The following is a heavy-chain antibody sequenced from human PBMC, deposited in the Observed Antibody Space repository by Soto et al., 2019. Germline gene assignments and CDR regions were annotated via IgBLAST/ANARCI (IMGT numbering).Heavy chain of an antibody. CDR2: ISDRGDI. Sequence: SETLSLTCAVSGYSISSGYYWGWIRQPPGKGLEWIGQISDRGDINYNPPLESRVAISTDTSKNQVSLTLTAVNAADTAVYFCARGRHWFGPWGQGTLVTVSS. CDR1: GYSISSGYY. J-gene: IGHJ5*02. V-gene: IGHV4-38-2*01. CDR3: ARGRHWFGP.